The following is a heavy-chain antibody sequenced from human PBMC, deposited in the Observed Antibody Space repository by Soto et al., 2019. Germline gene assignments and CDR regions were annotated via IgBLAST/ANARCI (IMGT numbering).Heavy chain of an antibody. D-gene: IGHD6-13*01. Sequence: PGGSLRRSCAASGFTFSSYAMSWVRQAPGKGLEWVSAISGSGGSTYYADSVKGRFTISRDNSKNTLYLQMNSLRAEDTAVYYCAKAPTRGIHLDFDYWGQGTLVTVSS. CDR1: GFTFSSYA. CDR3: AKAPTRGIHLDFDY. V-gene: IGHV3-23*01. CDR2: ISGSGGST. J-gene: IGHJ4*02.